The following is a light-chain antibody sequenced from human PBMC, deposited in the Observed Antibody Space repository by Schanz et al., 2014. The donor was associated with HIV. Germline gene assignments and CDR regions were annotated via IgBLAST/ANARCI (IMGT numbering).Light chain of an antibody. CDR3: QQYGISPL. Sequence: EVVMTQSPGTLSVSPGERATLSCRASQTVTNLAWYQQKPGQAPRLLIYGASNRATGIPDRFSGSGSGTDFTLTISRLEPEDFAVYYCQQYGISPLFGPGTKVDIK. CDR2: GAS. J-gene: IGKJ3*01. V-gene: IGKV3-20*01. CDR1: QTVTN.